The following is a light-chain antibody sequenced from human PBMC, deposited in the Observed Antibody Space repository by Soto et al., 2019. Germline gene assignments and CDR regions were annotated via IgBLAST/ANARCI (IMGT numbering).Light chain of an antibody. CDR2: WAS. V-gene: IGKV4-1*01. J-gene: IGKJ4*01. CDR3: QQYFATPLT. CDR1: QSLLFSTNNKNY. Sequence: DIVMTQSPDSLAVSPGERATFNCKSSQSLLFSTNNKNYLAWYQQKFGQPPKLLIYWASARDSGVPDRFSASGSETNFTLTISSLQGEDVAVYYCQQYFATPLTFGGGTRVEI.